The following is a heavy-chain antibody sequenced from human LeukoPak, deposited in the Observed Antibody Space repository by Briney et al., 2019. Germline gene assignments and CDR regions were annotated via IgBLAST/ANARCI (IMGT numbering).Heavy chain of an antibody. V-gene: IGHV4-59*06. J-gene: IGHJ4*02. CDR3: VKGYNYGPFDY. CDR2: IHYSGST. Sequence: SETLSLTCTVSGGSISSYYWSWIRQPPGKGLEWIGYIHYSGSTYYNPSLKGRVTILIDTSRSQFTLKVSSVTAADTAVYYCVKGYNYGPFDYWGQGTLVTASS. D-gene: IGHD5-18*01. CDR1: GGSISSYY.